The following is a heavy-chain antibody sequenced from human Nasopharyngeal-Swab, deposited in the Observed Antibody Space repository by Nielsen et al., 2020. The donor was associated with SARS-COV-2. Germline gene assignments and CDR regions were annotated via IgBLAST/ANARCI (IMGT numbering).Heavy chain of an antibody. CDR2: IKSDGTIT. CDR1: GLTFTSYW. J-gene: IGHJ4*02. V-gene: IGHV3-74*01. Sequence: GESLKISCAASGLTFTSYWMHWVRRTPGKGLVWVSRIKSDGTITTYADSVKGRFTISRDNAESTLYLQMNSLRAEDTAVYYCAAAPSIVGATLYFDYWGQGTLVTVSS. D-gene: IGHD1-26*01. CDR3: AAAPSIVGATLYFDY.